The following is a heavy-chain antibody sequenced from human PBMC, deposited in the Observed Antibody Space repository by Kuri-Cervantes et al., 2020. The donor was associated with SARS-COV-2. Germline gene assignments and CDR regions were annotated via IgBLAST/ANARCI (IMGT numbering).Heavy chain of an antibody. J-gene: IGHJ4*02. Sequence: ETLSLTCAASGFTFSSYSMNWVRQAPGKGLEWVSGINWSGGSTGYADSVKGRFTISRDNAKNSLYLQMNSLRAEDTAVYYCARDIADYWGQGTLVTVSS. V-gene: IGHV3-20*04. D-gene: IGHD2-15*01. CDR2: INWSGGST. CDR3: ARDIADY. CDR1: GFTFSSYS.